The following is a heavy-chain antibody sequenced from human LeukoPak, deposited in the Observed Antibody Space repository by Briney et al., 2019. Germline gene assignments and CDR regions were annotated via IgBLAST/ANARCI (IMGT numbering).Heavy chain of an antibody. J-gene: IGHJ4*02. CDR1: GYSFTNYW. CDR3: ARHYDSSGYYSDY. Sequence: GESLKISCKGSGYSFTNYWIGWVRQMPGKGLEWMGIIYPGDSDTTYNPSFQGQVTISADKSFSTAYPQWSSLKASDTAMYYCARHYDSSGYYSDYWGQGTLVTVSS. V-gene: IGHV5-51*01. CDR2: IYPGDSDT. D-gene: IGHD3-22*01.